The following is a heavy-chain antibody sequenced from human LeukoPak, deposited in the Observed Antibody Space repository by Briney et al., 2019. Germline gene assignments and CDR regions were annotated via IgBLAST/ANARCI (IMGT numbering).Heavy chain of an antibody. Sequence: SETLSLTCAAYGGSFSGYYWSWIRQPPGKGLEWIGEINHSGSTNYNPSLKSRVTISFDTSKNQFSLKLSSVTAADTAVYYCARTRGHTYAQPTYFFDYWGQGTLVTVSS. D-gene: IGHD5-18*01. CDR2: INHSGST. CDR3: ARTRGHTYAQPTYFFDY. CDR1: GGSFSGYY. J-gene: IGHJ4*02. V-gene: IGHV4-34*01.